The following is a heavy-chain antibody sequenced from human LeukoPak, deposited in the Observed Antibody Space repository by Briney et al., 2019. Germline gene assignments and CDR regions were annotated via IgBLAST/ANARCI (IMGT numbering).Heavy chain of an antibody. CDR2: FDTEDGET. D-gene: IGHD6-19*01. J-gene: IGHJ4*02. CDR3: ATWLTGWFDY. CDR1: GYTLTELS. Sequence: ASVKVSCKVSGYTLTELSMHWVRQPPGKGLEWMGGFDTEDGETIYAQKFQGRVTMAEDTSTDTADMELSSLRSEDTAVYYCATWLTGWFDYWGQGTLVTVSS. V-gene: IGHV1-24*01.